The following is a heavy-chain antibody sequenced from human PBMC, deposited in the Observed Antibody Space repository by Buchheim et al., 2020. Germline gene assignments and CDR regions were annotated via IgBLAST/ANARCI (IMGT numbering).Heavy chain of an antibody. CDR1: GDSINGYY. CDR3: ARHSADYYALDV. CDR2: IHYSGST. V-gene: IGHV4-59*08. Sequence: QVQLQESGPGLVKPSETLSLTCTVSGDSINGYYWSWIRQPPGKGLEWIAYIHYSGSTVYNPSVRSRVTISLDTSQNQFSPKLTSVTAADTAVYFCARHSADYYALDVWGQGTT. J-gene: IGHJ6*02. D-gene: IGHD6-13*01.